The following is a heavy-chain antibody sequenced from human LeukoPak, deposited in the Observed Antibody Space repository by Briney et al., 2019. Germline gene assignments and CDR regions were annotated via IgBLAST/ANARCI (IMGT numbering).Heavy chain of an antibody. D-gene: IGHD3-10*01. J-gene: IGHJ4*02. CDR2: ISGSGGST. CDR3: AKALYYYGSGSYSYYFDY. V-gene: IGHV3-23*01. Sequence: GGSLRLSCAASGFTFSSYAMSWVRQAPGKGLEWVSAISGSGGSTYYADSVKGRITISRDNSKNTLYLQMNSLRAEDTAVYYCAKALYYYGSGSYSYYFDYWGQGTLVTVSS. CDR1: GFTFSSYA.